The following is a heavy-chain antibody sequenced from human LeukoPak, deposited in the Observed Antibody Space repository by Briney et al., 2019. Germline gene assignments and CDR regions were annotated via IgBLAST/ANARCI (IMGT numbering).Heavy chain of an antibody. D-gene: IGHD2-8*01. CDR2: ISAYNGNT. CDR1: GYTFISYG. Sequence: ASVKVSCKASGYTFISYGMSWVRQAPGQGLEWMGWISAYNGNTNYTQKLQGKVTMTTDTSTSTAYMELRSLRSDDTAVYYCGRDCQWAGIDVWGQGTTVTVSS. CDR3: GRDCQWAGIDV. J-gene: IGHJ6*01. V-gene: IGHV1-18*01.